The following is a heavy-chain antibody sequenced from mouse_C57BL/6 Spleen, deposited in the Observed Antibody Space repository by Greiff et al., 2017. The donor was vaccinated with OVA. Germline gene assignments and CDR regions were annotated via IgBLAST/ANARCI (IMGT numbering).Heavy chain of an antibody. Sequence: QVQLQQSGAELVKPGASVKLSCKASGYTFTSYWMHWVKQRPGQGLEWIGMIHPNSGSTNYNEKFKSKATLTVDTSTSTAYMQLSSLTSEDSAVYCCARGGTGNYFDYWGQGTTLTVSS. D-gene: IGHD4-1*01. V-gene: IGHV1-64*01. CDR1: GYTFTSYW. CDR2: IHPNSGST. J-gene: IGHJ2*01. CDR3: ARGGTGNYFDY.